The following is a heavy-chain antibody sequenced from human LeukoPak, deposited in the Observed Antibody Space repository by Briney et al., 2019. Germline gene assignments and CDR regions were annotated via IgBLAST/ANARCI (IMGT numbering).Heavy chain of an antibody. V-gene: IGHV3-74*01. CDR3: ARAVAGPEGWFDP. J-gene: IGHJ5*02. Sequence: GGSLRLSCAASGFTFSSYWMHWVRQAPGKGLVWVSRINTDRSSTSYADSVKGRFTISRDNAKNTLYLQMNSLRAEDTAVYYCARAVAGPEGWFDPWGQGTLVTVSS. CDR1: GFTFSSYW. D-gene: IGHD6-19*01. CDR2: INTDRSST.